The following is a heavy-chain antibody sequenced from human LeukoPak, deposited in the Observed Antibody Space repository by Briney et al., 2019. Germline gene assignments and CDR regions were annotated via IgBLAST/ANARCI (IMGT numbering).Heavy chain of an antibody. Sequence: GRSLRLSCAASGFTFSSYAMHWVRQAPGKGLEWVAVISYDGSNKFYADSVKGRLTISRDNSKNTLFLQMNSLRVEDTAVYYCARVMDSSSWYQAEFDYWGQGTLVTVSS. CDR2: ISYDGSNK. CDR3: ARVMDSSSWYQAEFDY. D-gene: IGHD6-13*01. V-gene: IGHV3-30-3*01. CDR1: GFTFSSYA. J-gene: IGHJ4*02.